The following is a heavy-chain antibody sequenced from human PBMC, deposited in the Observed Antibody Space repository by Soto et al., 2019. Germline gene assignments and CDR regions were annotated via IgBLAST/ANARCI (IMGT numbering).Heavy chain of an antibody. D-gene: IGHD3-10*01. CDR2: ISYDGSNK. CDR3: VGILLWFGELTFDY. V-gene: IGHV3-30*03. Sequence: QVQLVESGGGVVQPGRSLRLSCAASGFTFSSYGMHWVRQAPGKGLEWVAVISYDGSNKYYADSVKGRFTISRDNSKNTLYLQMNSLRAEDTAVYYCVGILLWFGELTFDYWGQGTLVTVSS. CDR1: GFTFSSYG. J-gene: IGHJ4*02.